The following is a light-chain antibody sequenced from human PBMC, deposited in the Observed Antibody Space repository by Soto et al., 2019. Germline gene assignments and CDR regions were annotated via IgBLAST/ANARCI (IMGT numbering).Light chain of an antibody. CDR2: KAS. Sequence: DIKMTQSPSTLSASVGDRVTITYRASQSISSWLAWYQQKPGKAPKLLIYKASSLESGVPSRFSGSGSGTEFTLTISSLQTDDFATYYCQQYNSYSRTFGQGTKLEL. CDR3: QQYNSYSRT. V-gene: IGKV1-5*03. J-gene: IGKJ2*01. CDR1: QSISSW.